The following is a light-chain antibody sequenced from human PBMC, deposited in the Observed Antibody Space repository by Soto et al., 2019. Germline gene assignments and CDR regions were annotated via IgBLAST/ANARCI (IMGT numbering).Light chain of an antibody. V-gene: IGLV2-23*02. Sequence: QSALTQPASVSGSPGQSITISCTGTSSDVGSYNLVSWYQHHPGKAPKLMIFEVSKRPSGVSNRFSGSKSGNTASLTISGLQAEDEAEYYFCSYAGTYVFGTGTKVTVL. J-gene: IGLJ1*01. CDR1: SSDVGSYNL. CDR2: EVS. CDR3: CSYAGTYV.